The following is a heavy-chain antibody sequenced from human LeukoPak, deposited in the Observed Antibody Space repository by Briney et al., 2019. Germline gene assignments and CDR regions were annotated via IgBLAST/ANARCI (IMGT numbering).Heavy chain of an antibody. V-gene: IGHV1-18*01. CDR2: ISGYNGNT. Sequence: GASVKVSCKASGYTFTNYGISWVRQAPGQGLEWMGWISGYNGNTNYAQKLQGRVTMTTDTSTSTAYMELRSLRSDDTAVYYCARKTINVDTAMVSRTPYYYYGMDVWGQGTTVTVSS. J-gene: IGHJ6*02. D-gene: IGHD5-18*01. CDR1: GYTFTNYG. CDR3: ARKTINVDTAMVSRTPYYYYGMDV.